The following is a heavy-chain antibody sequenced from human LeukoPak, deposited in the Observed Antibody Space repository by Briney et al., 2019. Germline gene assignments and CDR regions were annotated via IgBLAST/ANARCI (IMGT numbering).Heavy chain of an antibody. Sequence: SETLFLTCSVSGDSISSARNYWGWIRQSPGKGLEWLASVYSSGSTHSNPSLTSRVSISIDMSKNQFSLRLYSVTASDAAIYYCARHLSGTAMAHYFDFWGQGTLVTVSS. V-gene: IGHV4-39*01. D-gene: IGHD5-18*01. CDR2: VYSSGST. J-gene: IGHJ4*02. CDR3: ARHLSGTAMAHYFDF. CDR1: GDSISSARNY.